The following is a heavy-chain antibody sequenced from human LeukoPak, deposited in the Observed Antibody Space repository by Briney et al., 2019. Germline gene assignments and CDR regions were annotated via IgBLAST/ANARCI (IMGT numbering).Heavy chain of an antibody. CDR3: LLAARQTN. J-gene: IGHJ4*02. Sequence: SETLSLTCTVSGGSISSYYWSWIRQPAGKGLEWIGRIYISGSGSTNYNPSLKSRVTMSVDTSKNQFSLKLSPVTAADTAVYYCLLAARQTNWGQGTLVTVSS. D-gene: IGHD6-6*01. V-gene: IGHV4-4*07. CDR1: GGSISSYY. CDR2: IYISGSGST.